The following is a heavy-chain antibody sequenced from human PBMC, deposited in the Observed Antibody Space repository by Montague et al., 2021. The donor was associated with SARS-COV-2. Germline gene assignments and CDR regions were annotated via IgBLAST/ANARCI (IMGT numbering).Heavy chain of an antibody. Sequence: SETLSLTCTVSGGSISSSSYYWGWIRRPPGEGLEWIGSIYYSGSTYYNPSLKSRVTISVDTSKNQFSLKLSSVTAADTAVYYCARDGSLRFEILISPCHYYYGMDVWGQGTTVTVSS. D-gene: IGHD3-9*01. CDR3: ARDGSLRFEILISPCHYYYGMDV. V-gene: IGHV4-39*07. CDR1: GGSISSSSYY. J-gene: IGHJ6*02. CDR2: IYYSGST.